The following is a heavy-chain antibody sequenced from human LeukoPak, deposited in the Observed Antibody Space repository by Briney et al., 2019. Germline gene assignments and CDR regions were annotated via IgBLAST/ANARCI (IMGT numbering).Heavy chain of an antibody. Sequence: SETLSLTCTVSGYSISSGYYWGWRRQPPGKGQEGSGSIYHSGSTYYNPSLKSRVTISVDKSKNQVYMELSSVTPADTAVYYCARAVPGTMIVVVIGALFDYWGQGTLVTGSS. V-gene: IGHV4-38-2*02. CDR2: IYHSGST. CDR3: ARAVPGTMIVVVIGALFDY. D-gene: IGHD3-22*01. J-gene: IGHJ4*02. CDR1: GYSISSGYY.